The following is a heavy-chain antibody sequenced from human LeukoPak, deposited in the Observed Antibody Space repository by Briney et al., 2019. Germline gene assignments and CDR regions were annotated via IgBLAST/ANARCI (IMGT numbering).Heavy chain of an antibody. D-gene: IGHD4-23*01. CDR2: ISSSGSTI. V-gene: IGHV3-48*03. CDR1: GFTFSSYE. CDR3: ARDTTVAVIPAGDAFDI. J-gene: IGHJ3*02. Sequence: GGSLRLSCAASGFTFSSYEMNWVRQAPGKGLEWVSYISSSGSTIYYADSVKGRFTISRDNAKNSLYLQMNSLRAEDTAVYYCARDTTVAVIPAGDAFDIWGQGTMVTVSS.